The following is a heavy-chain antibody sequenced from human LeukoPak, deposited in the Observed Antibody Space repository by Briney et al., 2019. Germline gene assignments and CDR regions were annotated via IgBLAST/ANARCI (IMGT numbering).Heavy chain of an antibody. Sequence: GGSLRLSCAASGFTFSSYSMNWVRQAPGKGLEWVSSISSSSSYIYYADSVKGRFTISRDNAKNSLCLQMNSLRAEDTAVYYCASIRFSDVWAKGPRSPSPQ. D-gene: IGHD3-3*01. CDR3: ASIRFSDV. CDR1: GFTFSSYS. CDR2: ISSSSSYI. J-gene: IGHJ6*04. V-gene: IGHV3-21*01.